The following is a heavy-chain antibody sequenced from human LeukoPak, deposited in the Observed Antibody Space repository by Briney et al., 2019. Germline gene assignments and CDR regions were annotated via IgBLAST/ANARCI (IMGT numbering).Heavy chain of an antibody. D-gene: IGHD5-12*01. V-gene: IGHV4-39*02. CDR3: ARDLMGYSGYDSGGGSDY. J-gene: IGHJ4*02. CDR2: MYFSGTT. Sequence: PSETLSLTCTVSGGSISSGSYYWGWIRQPPGKGLEWIGSMYFSGTTYYNPSLKSRVTISVDTSKNQFSLKLSSVTAADTAVYYCARDLMGYSGYDSGGGSDYWGQGTLVTVSS. CDR1: GGSISSGSYY.